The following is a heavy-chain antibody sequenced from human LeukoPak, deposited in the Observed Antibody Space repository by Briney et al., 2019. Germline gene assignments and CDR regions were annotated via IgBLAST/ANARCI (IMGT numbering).Heavy chain of an antibody. J-gene: IGHJ4*02. CDR2: IIPILGIA. D-gene: IGHD4/OR15-4a*01. V-gene: IGHV1-69*04. CDR3: ARGANSVILEAIATIEYYFDY. Sequence: GASVKVSCKASGGTFSSYAISWVRQAPGQGLEWMGRIIPILGIANYAQKFQGRVTITADESTSTAYMELSSLRSEDTAVYYCARGANSVILEAIATIEYYFDYWGQGTLVTVSS. CDR1: GGTFSSYA.